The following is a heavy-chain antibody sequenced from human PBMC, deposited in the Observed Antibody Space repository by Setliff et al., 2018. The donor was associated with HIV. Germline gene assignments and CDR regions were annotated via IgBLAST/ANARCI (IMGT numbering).Heavy chain of an antibody. D-gene: IGHD3-22*01. J-gene: IGHJ4*02. Sequence: GGSLRLSCAASGFTFSNYAMSWVRQAPGEGLEWVSAILSTGERTFYADSVKGRFIISRDNSKNTVYLQMNSLRAEDTAEYYCAKELAASGLGYFDSWGRGILVTVSS. CDR2: ILSTGERT. CDR1: GFTFSNYA. V-gene: IGHV3-23*01. CDR3: AKELAASGLGYFDS.